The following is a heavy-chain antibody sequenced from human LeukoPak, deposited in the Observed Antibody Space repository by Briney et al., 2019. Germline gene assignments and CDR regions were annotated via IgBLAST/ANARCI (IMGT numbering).Heavy chain of an antibody. CDR1: GGSIRSSNW. CDR3: ARWVVNAEKSVFEI. V-gene: IGHV4-4*02. D-gene: IGHD4-23*01. Sequence: SGSLSLTCAVSGGSIRSSNWWSGVGRRPGKGGEGMGESYHRGGTNYNQSLRRRVARAVDKAKKHVYVNVSSVTAADTPVYYCARWVVNAEKSVFEISGQGTAVTVSS. J-gene: IGHJ3*02. CDR2: SYHRGGT.